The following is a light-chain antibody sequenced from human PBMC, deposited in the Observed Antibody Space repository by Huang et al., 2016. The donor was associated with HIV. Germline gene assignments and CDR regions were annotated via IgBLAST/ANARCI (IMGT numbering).Light chain of an antibody. Sequence: VVMTQSPLSLPVTLGQPASISCKSNQSLVHSDGDTYFNWFQQSPGQSPRRLSYRVSNRDSGVPDRFSGSGSGTHFTLKISRVEAEDVGVYYCMQATHRPFTFGQGTKLEFK. J-gene: IGKJ2*01. CDR3: MQATHRPFT. CDR1: QSLVHSDGDTY. V-gene: IGKV2-30*02. CDR2: RVS.